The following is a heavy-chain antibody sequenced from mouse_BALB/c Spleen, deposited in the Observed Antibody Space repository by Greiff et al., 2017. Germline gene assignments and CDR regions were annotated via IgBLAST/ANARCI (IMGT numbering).Heavy chain of an antibody. CDR2: IYPYNGGT. V-gene: IGHV1S29*02. J-gene: IGHJ2*01. Sequence: EVQLQESGPELVKPGASVKISCKASGYTFTDYNMHWVKQSHGKSLEWIGYIYPYNGGTGYNQKFKSKATLTVDNSSSTAYMELRSLTSEDSAVYYCARFSTMITTYFDYWGQGTTLTVSS. D-gene: IGHD2-4*01. CDR1: GYTFTDYN. CDR3: ARFSTMITTYFDY.